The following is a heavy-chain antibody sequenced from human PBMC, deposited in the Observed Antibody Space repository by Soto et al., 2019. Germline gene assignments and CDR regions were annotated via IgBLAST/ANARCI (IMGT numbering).Heavy chain of an antibody. CDR1: GFTFSTYA. J-gene: IGHJ3*02. V-gene: IGHV3-23*01. D-gene: IGHD2-21*01. CDR3: AKDFGDPYAFDI. CDR2: IRGSNGRI. Sequence: VHLLESGGELVQPGGSLRLSCAASGFTFSTYAMSWVRQAPGKGLEWISNIRGSNGRIDYADSVKGRFTISIDNSKNTLYLEMNSLRAEDTAVYYCAKDFGDPYAFDIWGQGAMVTVSS.